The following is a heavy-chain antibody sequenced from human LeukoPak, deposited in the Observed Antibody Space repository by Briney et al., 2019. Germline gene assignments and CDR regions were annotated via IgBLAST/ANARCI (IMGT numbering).Heavy chain of an antibody. D-gene: IGHD3-10*01. Sequence: GGSLRLSCAAPGFTFNSYWMGWVRQAPGKGLEWVANIKQDGSQKYYVDSVKGRFTISRDNTKNSLFLQMNSLRAEDTAVYYCARDREVALFYFDYWGQGTLVTVSS. CDR3: ARDREVALFYFDY. J-gene: IGHJ4*02. CDR2: IKQDGSQK. V-gene: IGHV3-7*01. CDR1: GFTFNSYW.